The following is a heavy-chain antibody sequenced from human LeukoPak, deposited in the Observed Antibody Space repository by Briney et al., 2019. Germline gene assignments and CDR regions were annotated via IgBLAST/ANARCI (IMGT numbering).Heavy chain of an antibody. J-gene: IGHJ4*02. CDR3: TTERPPFGVVIIYTPSYYFDY. D-gene: IGHD3-3*01. CDR2: IKSKTDGGTT. CDR1: GFTFSNAW. V-gene: IGHV3-15*01. Sequence: PGGSLRLSCAASGFTFSNAWMSWVRQAPGKGLEWVGRIKSKTDGGTTDYAAPVKGRFTISRDDSKNTLYLQMNSLKTEDTAVYYCTTERPPFGVVIIYTPSYYFDYWGQGTLVTVSS.